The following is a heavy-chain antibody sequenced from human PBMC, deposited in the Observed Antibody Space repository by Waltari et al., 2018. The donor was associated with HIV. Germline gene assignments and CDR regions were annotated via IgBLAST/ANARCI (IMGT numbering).Heavy chain of an antibody. V-gene: IGHV4-34*01. Sequence: QVQLQQWGAGLLKPSETLSLTCAVYGGSFSGYYWSWIRQPPGKWLEWIGEINHSGRTNYNPSLKSRVTISADTYKNQFSLKVNSVTAADTAVYYCARGEEGYSGYDLSWFDTWGQGTLVTVSS. CDR1: GGSFSGYY. CDR3: ARGEEGYSGYDLSWFDT. D-gene: IGHD5-12*01. CDR2: INHSGRT. J-gene: IGHJ5*02.